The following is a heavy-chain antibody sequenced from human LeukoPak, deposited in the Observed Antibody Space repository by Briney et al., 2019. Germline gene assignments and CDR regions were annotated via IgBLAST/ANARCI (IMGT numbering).Heavy chain of an antibody. CDR2: IYYSGST. CDR3: ARFSGWYHQEDAFDI. V-gene: IGHV4-39*01. D-gene: IGHD6-19*01. CDR1: GGSISSSSYY. J-gene: IGHJ3*02. Sequence: SETLSLTCTVSGGSISSSSYYWGWIRQPPGKGLEWIGSIYYSGSTYYNPSLKSRVTISVDTSKNQFSLKLSSVTAADTAVYYCARFSGWYHQEDAFDIWGQGTMVTVSS.